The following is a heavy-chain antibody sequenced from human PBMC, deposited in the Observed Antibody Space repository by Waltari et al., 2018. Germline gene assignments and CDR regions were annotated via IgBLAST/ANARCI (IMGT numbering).Heavy chain of an antibody. Sequence: QVQLQESGPGLVKPSETLSLTCTVSGGSISSYYWSWIRQPPGKGLEWIGYIYYSGSTNYNPSLKSRVTISVDTSKNQFSLKLSSVTAADTAVYYCARQSGSYGGYYYYYYMDVWGKGNTVTVSS. D-gene: IGHD1-26*01. CDR1: GGSISSYY. J-gene: IGHJ6*03. V-gene: IGHV4-59*01. CDR2: IYYSGST. CDR3: ARQSGSYGGYYYYYYMDV.